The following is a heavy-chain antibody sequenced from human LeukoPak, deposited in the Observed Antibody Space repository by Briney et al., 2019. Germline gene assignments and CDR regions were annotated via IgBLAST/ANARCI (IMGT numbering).Heavy chain of an antibody. CDR3: ARDRPGYYYDSSGYSDY. CDR2: INPNSGGT. V-gene: IGHV1-2*02. D-gene: IGHD3-22*01. Sequence: ASVKVSCKASGYTSTGYYMHWVRQAPGQGLEWMGWINPNSGGTNYAQKFQGRVTMTRDTSISTAYMELSRLRSDDTAVYYCARDRPGYYYDSSGYSDYWGQGTLVTVSS. J-gene: IGHJ4*02. CDR1: GYTSTGYY.